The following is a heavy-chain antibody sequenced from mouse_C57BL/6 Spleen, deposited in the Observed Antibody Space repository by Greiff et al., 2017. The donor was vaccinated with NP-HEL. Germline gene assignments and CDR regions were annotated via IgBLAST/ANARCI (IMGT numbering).Heavy chain of an antibody. CDR2: INPNNGGT. D-gene: IGHD2-5*01. Sequence: VQLQQSGPELVKPGASVKISCKASGYTFTDYSMNWVKQSHGKSLEWIGDINPNNGGTSYNQKFKGKATLTVDKSSSTAYMELRILTSEDSSVYYGASRAYYSNYYYFDYWGQGTSLTVSS. J-gene: IGHJ2*02. CDR3: ASRAYYSNYYYFDY. V-gene: IGHV1-26*01. CDR1: GYTFTDYS.